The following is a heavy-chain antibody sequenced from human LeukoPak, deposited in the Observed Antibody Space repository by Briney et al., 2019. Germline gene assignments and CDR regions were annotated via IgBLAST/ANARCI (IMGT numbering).Heavy chain of an antibody. J-gene: IGHJ6*02. CDR3: ARVVTGRFPAYYYGMDV. CDR2: TSAYNGNT. Sequence: ASVKVSCKASGYTFTSYGISWVRQAPGQGLEWMGWTSAYNGNTNYAQKLQGRVTMTTDTSTSTAYMELRSLRSDDTAVYYCARVVTGRFPAYYYGMDVWGQGTTVTVSS. CDR1: GYTFTSYG. D-gene: IGHD3-3*01. V-gene: IGHV1-18*01.